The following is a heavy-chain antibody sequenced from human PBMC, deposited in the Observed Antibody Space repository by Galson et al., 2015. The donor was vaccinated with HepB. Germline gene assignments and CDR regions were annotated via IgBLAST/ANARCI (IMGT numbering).Heavy chain of an antibody. J-gene: IGHJ5*02. CDR2: IYNGGTT. V-gene: IGHV4-38-2*01. CDR1: GDSMRSGYY. CDR3: AAYCSGGSCYLGYHWFDP. D-gene: IGHD2-15*01. Sequence: SETLSLTCAVSGDSMRSGYYWGWVRQPPGKGLEWIASIYNGGTTYYNPSLKSRVTISIDTSKSQFSLKMSSVTAADTAVYYCAAYCSGGSCYLGYHWFDPWSQGTLVTVSS.